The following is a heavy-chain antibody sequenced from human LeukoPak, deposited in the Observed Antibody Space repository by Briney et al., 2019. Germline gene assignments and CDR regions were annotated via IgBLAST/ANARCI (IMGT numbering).Heavy chain of an antibody. CDR3: ATAPESRNYYDSSGYTYYFDY. D-gene: IGHD3-22*01. CDR2: INPNSGGT. CDR1: GYTFTGYY. V-gene: IGHV1-2*02. Sequence: GASVKVSCKASGYTFTGYYMHWVRQAPGQGLEWMGWINPNSGGTNYAQKFQGRVTMTRDTSISTAYMELSSLRSEDTAVYYCATAPESRNYYDSSGYTYYFDYWGQGTLVTVSS. J-gene: IGHJ4*02.